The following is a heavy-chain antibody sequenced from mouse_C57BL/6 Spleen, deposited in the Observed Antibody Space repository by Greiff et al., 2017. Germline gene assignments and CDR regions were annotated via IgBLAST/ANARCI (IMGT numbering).Heavy chain of an antibody. V-gene: IGHV14-1*01. J-gene: IGHJ2*01. CDR2: IDPEDGDT. CDR1: GFNFKDYY. CDR3: TTDYDARAFDY. D-gene: IGHD2-3*01. Sequence: VQLQQSGAELVRPGASVKLSCTASGFNFKDYYMHWVKQRPEQGLEWIGRIDPEDGDTEYAPKFQGKATMTADTTSNTAYLQLSSLTSEDTAVYYCTTDYDARAFDYWGQGTTLTVSS.